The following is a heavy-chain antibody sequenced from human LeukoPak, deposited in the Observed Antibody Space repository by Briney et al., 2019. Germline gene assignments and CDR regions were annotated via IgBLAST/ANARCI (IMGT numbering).Heavy chain of an antibody. Sequence: ASVKVSCKASGYTFTSYAMNWVRQAPGQGLEWMGWISAYNGNTNYAQKLQGRVTMTTDTSTSTAYMELRSLRSDDTAVYYCARGSADDYSNYVDYWGQGTLVTVSS. CDR2: ISAYNGNT. CDR1: GYTFTSYA. V-gene: IGHV1-18*01. D-gene: IGHD4-11*01. CDR3: ARGSADDYSNYVDY. J-gene: IGHJ4*02.